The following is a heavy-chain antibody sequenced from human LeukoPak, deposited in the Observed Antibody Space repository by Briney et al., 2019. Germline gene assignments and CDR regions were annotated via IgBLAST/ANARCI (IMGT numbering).Heavy chain of an antibody. CDR2: VYYTGST. CDR3: ARLSKGRYFDYIFDY. V-gene: IGHV4-34*01. D-gene: IGHD3-9*01. CDR1: GGSFSGYY. Sequence: SETLSLTCAVYGGSFSGYYWSWIRQPPGKGLEWIGNVYYTGSTYCNPSLKTRVTMSVDTSKNQFSLTMSSVTAADTAVYYCARLSKGRYFDYIFDYWGRGTLVTVSS. J-gene: IGHJ4*02.